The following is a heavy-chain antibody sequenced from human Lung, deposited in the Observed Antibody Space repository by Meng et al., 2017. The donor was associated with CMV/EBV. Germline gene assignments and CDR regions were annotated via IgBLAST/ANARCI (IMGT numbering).Heavy chain of an antibody. CDR2: ISSSGSTI. Sequence: GESLKISCAASGFTFSDYYMNWIRQAPGKGLEWVSYISSSGSTIYYADSVKGRFTVSRDNAKNSLYLQMNSLRAEDTAVYYCARERDSNYGLDYWGQGTLVTVSS. CDR1: GFTFSDYY. D-gene: IGHD4-11*01. J-gene: IGHJ4*02. CDR3: ARERDSNYGLDY. V-gene: IGHV3-11*04.